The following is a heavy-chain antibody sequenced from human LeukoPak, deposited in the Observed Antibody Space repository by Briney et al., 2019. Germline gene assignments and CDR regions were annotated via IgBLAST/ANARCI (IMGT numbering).Heavy chain of an antibody. CDR2: ISGSGGST. V-gene: IGHV3-23*01. CDR3: AKEGYVSWGAYFDY. J-gene: IGHJ4*02. D-gene: IGHD3-16*01. CDR1: GFTFSSYA. Sequence: GGSLRLSCAASGFTFSSYAMSWVRQAPGKGLEWVSAISGSGGSTYSAASVEGRFTISRDNSKNTLYLQMNSLRAEDTAVYYCAKEGYVSWGAYFDYWGQGTLVTVSS.